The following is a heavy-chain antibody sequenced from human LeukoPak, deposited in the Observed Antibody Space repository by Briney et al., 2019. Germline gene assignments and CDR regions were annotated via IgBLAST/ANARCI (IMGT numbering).Heavy chain of an antibody. D-gene: IGHD6-19*01. CDR3: ATSPKYSSGWYRRYNWFDP. Sequence: ASVKVSCKASGYTFTSYYMHWVRQAPGQGLEWMGIINPSGGSTSYAQKFQGRVTMTEDTSTDTAYMELSSLRSEDTAVYYCATSPKYSSGWYRRYNWFDPWGQGTLVTVSS. CDR1: GYTFTSYY. V-gene: IGHV1-46*01. J-gene: IGHJ5*02. CDR2: INPSGGST.